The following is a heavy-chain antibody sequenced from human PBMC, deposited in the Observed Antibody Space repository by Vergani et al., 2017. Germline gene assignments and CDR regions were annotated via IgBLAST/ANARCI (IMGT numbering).Heavy chain of an antibody. CDR1: GGSFSGYY. Sequence: QVQIQQWGAGLLKPSETLSLTCAVYGGSFSGYYWSWIRQPPGKGLEWIGEINHSGSTNYNPSLKSRVTISVDTSKNQFSLKLSSVTAADTAVYYCARGGLWIQLWKRYWYFDLWGRGTLVTVSS. V-gene: IGHV4-34*01. J-gene: IGHJ2*01. D-gene: IGHD5-18*01. CDR3: ARGGLWIQLWKRYWYFDL. CDR2: INHSGST.